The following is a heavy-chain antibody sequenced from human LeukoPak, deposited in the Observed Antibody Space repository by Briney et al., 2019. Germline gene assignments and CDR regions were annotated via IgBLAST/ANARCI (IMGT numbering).Heavy chain of an antibody. D-gene: IGHD2-8*02. Sequence: PSETLSLTCAVYGGSFSGYYGSWIRQPPGKGLGWIGEINHSGSTNYTPSLKSRVTISLDTSKNQLSLKLSSVTAADTAVYYCAGHHPRNTVDFWGQGTLVTISS. CDR2: INHSGST. CDR3: AGHHPRNTVDF. J-gene: IGHJ4*02. CDR1: GGSFSGYY. V-gene: IGHV4-34*01.